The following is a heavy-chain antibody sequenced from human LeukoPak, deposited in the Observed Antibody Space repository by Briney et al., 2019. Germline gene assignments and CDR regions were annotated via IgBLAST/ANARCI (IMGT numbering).Heavy chain of an antibody. V-gene: IGHV5-51*01. Sequence: GESLKISCKGSGYSFTNYWIGWVRQMPGKGLEWMGIIYPGDSDTRYSPSFQGQVTISADKSISTAYLQWSSLKASDTAMYYCARRRFSSSWYFDFDYWGQGTLVTVSS. CDR1: GYSFTNYW. D-gene: IGHD6-13*01. CDR3: ARRRFSSSWYFDFDY. CDR2: IYPGDSDT. J-gene: IGHJ4*02.